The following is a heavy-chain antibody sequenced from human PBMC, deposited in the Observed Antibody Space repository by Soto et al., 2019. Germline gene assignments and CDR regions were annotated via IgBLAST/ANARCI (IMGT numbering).Heavy chain of an antibody. CDR2: INPNTGGT. V-gene: IGHV1-2*02. J-gene: IGHJ4*02. CDR3: ARAVAVAADFDY. Sequence: GASVKVSCKTSGYSFIDYFVNWVRQAPGQGLEWMGRINPNTGGTSYAQKFQGRVTMTRDTSASTAYMELSSLRSEDTAVYYCARAVAVAADFDYWGQGTLVTVSS. CDR1: GYSFIDYF. D-gene: IGHD6-19*01.